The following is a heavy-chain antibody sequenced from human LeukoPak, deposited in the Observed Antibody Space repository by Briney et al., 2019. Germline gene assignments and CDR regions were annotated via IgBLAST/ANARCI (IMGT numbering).Heavy chain of an antibody. CDR3: ARERSRGAVRDAFDI. V-gene: IGHV4-30-2*01. CDR2: IYHSGST. CDR1: GGSISSGGYS. Sequence: SQTLSLTCAVSGGSISSGGYSWRWIRQPPGKGLEWIGYIYHSGSTYYNPSLKSRVTISVDRSKNQCSLKLSSVTAADTAVYYCARERSRGAVRDAFDIWGQGTMVTVSS. J-gene: IGHJ3*02.